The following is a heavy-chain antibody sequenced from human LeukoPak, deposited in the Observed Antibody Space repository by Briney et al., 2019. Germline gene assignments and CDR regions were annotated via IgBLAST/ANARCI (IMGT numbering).Heavy chain of an antibody. CDR3: ARDSGNSGYDVNDY. J-gene: IGHJ4*02. CDR2: IQKDGSEK. D-gene: IGHD5-12*01. Sequence: GGSLRLSCAASGFAFGSYWMTWVRQAPGKGLEWVGNIQKDGSEKNYMDSVKGRFTISRDNARNSLYLQMNSLRAEDTAVYYRARDSGNSGYDVNDYWGQGTQVTVSS. CDR1: GFAFGSYW. V-gene: IGHV3-7*01.